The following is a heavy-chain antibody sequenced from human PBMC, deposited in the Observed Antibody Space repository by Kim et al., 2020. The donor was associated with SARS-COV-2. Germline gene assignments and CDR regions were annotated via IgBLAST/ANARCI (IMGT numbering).Heavy chain of an antibody. J-gene: IGHJ6*02. Sequence: GGSLRLSCAASGFTFSSYSMNWVRQAPGKGLEWVSSISSSSTYIYYADSVKGRFTISRDNAKNSLYLQMNSLRAEDTAVYYCARDQRGAWWKHIVVVTAIRPYYYGMDVWGQGTTVTVSS. CDR2: ISSSSTYI. V-gene: IGHV3-21*01. CDR3: ARDQRGAWWKHIVVVTAIRPYYYGMDV. D-gene: IGHD2-21*02. CDR1: GFTFSSYS.